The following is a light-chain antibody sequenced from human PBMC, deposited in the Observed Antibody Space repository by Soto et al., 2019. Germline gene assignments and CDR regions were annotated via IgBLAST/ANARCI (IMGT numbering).Light chain of an antibody. CDR3: QQRASWPPFT. V-gene: IGKV3-11*01. CDR1: QSIGTS. CDR2: DAF. Sequence: EIVLTQSPATLSMSPGEGATLSCRASQSIGTSLAWYQHRPGQPPRLLIYDAFNRATGIPARFSGGGSGTDFTLTISSLEPEDFAVYYCQQRASWPPFTFGGGTKVDIK. J-gene: IGKJ4*01.